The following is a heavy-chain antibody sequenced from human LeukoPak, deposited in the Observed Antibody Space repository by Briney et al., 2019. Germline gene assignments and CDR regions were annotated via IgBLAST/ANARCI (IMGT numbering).Heavy chain of an antibody. J-gene: IGHJ4*02. CDR2: ISYDGSNK. Sequence: GGSLRLSCAASGFTFSSYGMHWVRQAPGKGLEWVAVISYDGSNKYYADSVKGRFTISRDNSKNTLYLQMNSLRAEDTAVYYCAKRWFRARSSSRVPYDYWGQGTLVTVSS. V-gene: IGHV3-30*18. CDR3: AKRWFRARSSSRVPYDY. CDR1: GFTFSSYG. D-gene: IGHD6-6*01.